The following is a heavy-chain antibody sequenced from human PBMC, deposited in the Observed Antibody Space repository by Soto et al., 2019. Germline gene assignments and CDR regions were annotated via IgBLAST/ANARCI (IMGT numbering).Heavy chain of an antibody. CDR3: AKVDVSTAGSFDY. CDR1: GFTFSRHG. D-gene: IGHD6-13*01. CDR2: INPSGDST. V-gene: IGHV3-23*01. J-gene: IGHJ4*02. Sequence: LRLSCVASGFTFSRHGLSWVRQAPGKGLEWVSTINPSGDSTFYADSVKGRFTISRDNSKNTVYLQMNSLSVGDTAVYLCAKVDVSTAGSFDYWGQGALVTVSS.